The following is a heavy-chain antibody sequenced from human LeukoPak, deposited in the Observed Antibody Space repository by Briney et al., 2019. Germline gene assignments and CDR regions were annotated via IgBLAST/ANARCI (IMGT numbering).Heavy chain of an antibody. CDR1: GGSFSDYY. CDR3: ARAVGATSAFDV. V-gene: IGHV4-34*01. D-gene: IGHD1-26*01. J-gene: IGHJ3*01. Sequence: SETLSLTCAVYGGSFSDYYWSWIRQPPGKGLEWIGEINHRGSTNYNPSLKSRVTISVDTSTNQFSLQLSSVTAADTAVYYCARAVGATSAFDVWGQGQWSPSL. CDR2: INHRGST.